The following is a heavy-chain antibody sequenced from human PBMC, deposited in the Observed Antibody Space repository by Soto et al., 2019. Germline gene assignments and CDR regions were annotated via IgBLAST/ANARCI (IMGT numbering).Heavy chain of an antibody. V-gene: IGHV3-74*01. CDR3: TRGGAPYSLDV. J-gene: IGHJ6*02. CDR1: GFSFSNYW. D-gene: IGHD1-26*01. CDR2: INGDGSRT. Sequence: EVQVVESGGGLVQPGGSLRLSCAASGFSFSNYWMHWVRQVSGKGLVWVSQINGDGSRTYYADSMKGRFTISRDNAKNTLYLQMNSLRAEDTAVDYCTRGGAPYSLDVWGQGTTVTVSS.